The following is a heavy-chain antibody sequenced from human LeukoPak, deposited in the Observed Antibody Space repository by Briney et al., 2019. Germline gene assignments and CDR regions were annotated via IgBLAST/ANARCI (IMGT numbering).Heavy chain of an antibody. J-gene: IGHJ4*02. V-gene: IGHV3-53*01. CDR3: ARDPEGGSSWDY. D-gene: IGHD6-13*01. Sequence: GGSLRLSCAASGFTCGGCGMTWVRQAPGQGLEWVSVIYSGGSTYYADSVKGRFTISRDNSKNTLYLQMNSLRAEDTAVYYCARDPEGGSSWDYWGQGTLVTVSS. CDR1: GFTCGGCG. CDR2: IYSGGST.